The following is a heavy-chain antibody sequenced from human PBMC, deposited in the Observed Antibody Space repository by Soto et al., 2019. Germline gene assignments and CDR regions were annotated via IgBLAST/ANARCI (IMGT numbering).Heavy chain of an antibody. CDR3: AKAGGSGSYHLDY. V-gene: IGHV3-30*18. J-gene: IGHJ4*02. Sequence: QVQLVESGGGVVQPGRSLRLSCAASGFTFSSYGMHWVRQAPGKGLEWVAVISYDGSNKYYADSVKGRFTISRDNSKNTLYLQMNSLRAEDTAVYYCAKAGGSGSYHLDYWGQGTMVTVSS. CDR2: ISYDGSNK. D-gene: IGHD3-10*01. CDR1: GFTFSSYG.